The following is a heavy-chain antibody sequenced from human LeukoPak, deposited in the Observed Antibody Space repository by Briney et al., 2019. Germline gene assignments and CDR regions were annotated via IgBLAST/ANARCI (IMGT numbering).Heavy chain of an antibody. Sequence: GRSLRLACAASGFTFSSYVMHWVRQAPGKGLEWVAVILNDGSQEKYADSVKGRFTICRDNSKNTLFLQMNSLRAEDTAVYYCARDDALGDNALDIWGQGTMVTVSS. CDR2: ILNDGSQE. CDR1: GFTFSSYV. D-gene: IGHD3-16*01. V-gene: IGHV3-33*01. J-gene: IGHJ3*02. CDR3: ARDDALGDNALDI.